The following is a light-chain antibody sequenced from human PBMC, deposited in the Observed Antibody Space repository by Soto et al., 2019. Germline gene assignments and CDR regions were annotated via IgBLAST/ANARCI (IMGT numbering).Light chain of an antibody. CDR3: QQYDNHPS. Sequence: DMQLTQYPSSVSASVGDRVTITCRASQGISSWLAWYQQKPGKAPKILIYAASSLQRGVPSRFSGSGSGRYFTLTINSLHPDDFATYYCQQYDNHPSFGQGTQVDIK. CDR1: QGISSW. J-gene: IGKJ1*01. CDR2: AAS. V-gene: IGKV1-12*02.